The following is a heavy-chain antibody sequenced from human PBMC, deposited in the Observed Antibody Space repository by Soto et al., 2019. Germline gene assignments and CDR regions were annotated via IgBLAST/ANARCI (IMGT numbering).Heavy chain of an antibody. CDR1: GFTFSSYG. Sequence: PGGSLRLSCAASGFTFSSYGMHWVRQAPGKGLEWVAVISYDGSNKYYADSVKGRFTISRDNSKNTLYLQMNSLRAEDTAVYYCAKDLKVRSAYYGSGTYYYYGMDVWGQGTTVTSP. V-gene: IGHV3-30*18. CDR3: AKDLKVRSAYYGSGTYYYYGMDV. D-gene: IGHD3-10*01. J-gene: IGHJ6*02. CDR2: ISYDGSNK.